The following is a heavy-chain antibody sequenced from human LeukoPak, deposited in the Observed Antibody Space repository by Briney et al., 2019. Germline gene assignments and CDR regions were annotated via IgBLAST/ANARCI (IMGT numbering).Heavy chain of an antibody. J-gene: IGHJ3*02. D-gene: IGHD3-22*01. CDR3: AKVYDSSGYYFDAFDI. Sequence: GGSLRLSCVASGFTFSSYGMHWVRQAPGKGLEWVAVISYDGSNKYYADSVKGRFTISRDNSKNTLYLQMNSLRAEDTAVYYCAKVYDSSGYYFDAFDIWGQGTMVTVSS. CDR1: GFTFSSYG. CDR2: ISYDGSNK. V-gene: IGHV3-30*18.